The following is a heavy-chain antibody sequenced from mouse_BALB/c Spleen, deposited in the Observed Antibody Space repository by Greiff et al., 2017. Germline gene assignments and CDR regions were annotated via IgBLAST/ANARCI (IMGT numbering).Heavy chain of an antibody. CDR1: GFSLSTSGMG. CDR3: ARRGNHYAMDY. Sequence: QVTLNVSGPGILQPSQTLSLTCSFSGFSLSTSGMGVSWIRQPSGKGLEWLAHIYWDDDKRYNPSLKSRLTISKDTSSNQVFLKITSVDTADTATYYCARRGNHYAMDYWGQGTSVTVSS. V-gene: IGHV8-12*01. J-gene: IGHJ4*01. CDR2: IYWDDDK.